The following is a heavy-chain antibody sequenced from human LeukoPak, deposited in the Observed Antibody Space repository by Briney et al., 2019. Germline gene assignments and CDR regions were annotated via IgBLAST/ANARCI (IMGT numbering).Heavy chain of an antibody. CDR3: TYSSSWFNWFDP. V-gene: IGHV6-1*01. CDR1: GDSVSSNSAA. CDR2: TYYRSKWYN. D-gene: IGHD6-13*01. J-gene: IGHJ5*02. Sequence: SQTLSLTCAISGDSVSSNSAAWSWIRQSPSRGLEWLGRTYYRSKWYNDYAVSVKSRITINPDTSKNQFSLQLNSVTPEDTAVYYCTYSSSWFNWFDPWGQGTLVTVSS.